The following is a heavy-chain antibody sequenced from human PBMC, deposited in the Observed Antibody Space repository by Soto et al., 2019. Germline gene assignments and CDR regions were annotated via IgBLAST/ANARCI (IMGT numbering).Heavy chain of an antibody. J-gene: IGHJ4*02. CDR3: ATQDFRGATGTT. CDR2: ISYDSAKT. CDR1: GFTFSSSA. V-gene: IGHV3-23*01. D-gene: IGHD1-1*01. Sequence: ESGGGLVQPGGSLRLSCAASGFTFSSSAMGWVRQAPGKGLEWLSVISYDSAKTYYADSVKGRFTISRDNSKNTLYLQISSLRAEDTAVYYCATQDFRGATGTTWGQGTLVTVSS.